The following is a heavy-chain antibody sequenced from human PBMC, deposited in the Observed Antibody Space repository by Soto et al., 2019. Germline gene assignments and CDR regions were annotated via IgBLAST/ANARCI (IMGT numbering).Heavy chain of an antibody. CDR2: INAGNGNT. CDR1: GYTFTSYA. D-gene: IGHD3-3*01. CDR3: ARIKPLRFLEWLPLGMDV. Sequence: GASVKVSCKASGYTFTSYAMHCVRQAPGQRLEWMGWINAGNGNTKYSQKFQGRVTITRDTSASTAYMELSSLRSEDTAVYYCARIKPLRFLEWLPLGMDVWGQGTTVTVSS. V-gene: IGHV1-3*01. J-gene: IGHJ6*02.